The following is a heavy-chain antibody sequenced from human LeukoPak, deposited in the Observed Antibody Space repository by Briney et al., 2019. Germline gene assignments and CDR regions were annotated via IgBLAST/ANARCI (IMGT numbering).Heavy chain of an antibody. CDR2: INLNSGGT. Sequence: GASVKVSCKASRDTFTGYYMHWVRQAPGQGLEWMGWINLNSGGTNYAQKFQGSVTMTRDTSISTDYMELSSLRSEDTAVYYCARDNSVEDTAWWFDPWGQGTLVTVSS. CDR1: RDTFTGYY. D-gene: IGHD4-23*01. J-gene: IGHJ5*02. V-gene: IGHV1-2*02. CDR3: ARDNSVEDTAWWFDP.